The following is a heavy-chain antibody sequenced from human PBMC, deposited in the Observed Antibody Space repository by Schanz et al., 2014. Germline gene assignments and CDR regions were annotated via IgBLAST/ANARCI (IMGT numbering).Heavy chain of an antibody. Sequence: EEQLLQSGGGLVQPGGSLRLSCAASGFTFGSYGMSWVRQGPGKGLEWVSGISGGGGTRNYADSVKGRFTVFRDNSKRTLYLEINDPRAEDADVSYCEKDSCSSTTCSGGGMDVWGQGSPVTVSS. V-gene: IGHV3-23*01. CDR2: ISGGGGTR. CDR1: GFTFGSYG. CDR3: EKDSCSSTTCSGGGMDV. J-gene: IGHJ6*02. D-gene: IGHD2-2*01.